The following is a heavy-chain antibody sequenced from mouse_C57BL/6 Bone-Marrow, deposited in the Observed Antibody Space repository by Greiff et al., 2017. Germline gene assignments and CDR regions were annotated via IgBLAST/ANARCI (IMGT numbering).Heavy chain of an antibody. Sequence: VQLQQPGAELVKPGASVKMSCKASGYTFTSYWITWVKQRPGQGLEWIGDIYPGSGSTNYNEKFKSKATLTVDTSSSTAYMQLSSLTSEDSAVYYWAREGLTTVVARGYFDYWGQGTTLTVSS. J-gene: IGHJ2*01. CDR1: GYTFTSYW. CDR3: AREGLTTVVARGYFDY. CDR2: IYPGSGST. D-gene: IGHD1-1*01. V-gene: IGHV1-55*01.